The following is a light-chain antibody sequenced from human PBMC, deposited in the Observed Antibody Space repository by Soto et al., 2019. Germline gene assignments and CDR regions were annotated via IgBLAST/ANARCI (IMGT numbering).Light chain of an antibody. CDR3: QQYGSSPPWT. CDR1: QSVSSSY. V-gene: IGKV3-20*01. CDR2: GAS. J-gene: IGKJ1*01. Sequence: EIVLTQSPVTPSSSPGERATLSCTAIQSVSSSYLAWYQQKPGQAPRLLIYGASRRATGIPDRFSGSGSGTDFTLTISRLEPEDFAVYYCQQYGSSPPWTFGQGTKLDIK.